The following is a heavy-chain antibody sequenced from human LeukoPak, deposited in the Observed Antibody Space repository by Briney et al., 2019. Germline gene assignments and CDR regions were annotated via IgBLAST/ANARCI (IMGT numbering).Heavy chain of an antibody. J-gene: IGHJ4*02. CDR2: IYYSGST. Sequence: PSETLSLTCTVSSGSISSNSYYWGWIRQPPGKGLEWIGNIYYSGSTYYNPSLKSRVTVSVDTSKNQFSLKLTSVTAADTAVYYCARASRGHDYWGQGTLVTVSS. CDR3: ARASRGHDY. CDR1: SGSISSNSYY. D-gene: IGHD3-10*01. V-gene: IGHV4-39*07.